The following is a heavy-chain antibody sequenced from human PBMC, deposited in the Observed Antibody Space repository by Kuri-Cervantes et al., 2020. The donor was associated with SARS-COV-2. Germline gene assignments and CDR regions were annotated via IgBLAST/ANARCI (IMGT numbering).Heavy chain of an antibody. V-gene: IGHV3-30-3*01. CDR3: ARDGKYCSSTSCPTLSSGDYYYYYMGV. J-gene: IGHJ6*03. D-gene: IGHD2-2*01. CDR1: GFTFSSYA. CDR2: ISYDGSNK. Sequence: GESLKISCTASGFTFSSYAMHWVRQAPGKGLEWVAVISYDGSNKYYADSVKGRFTISRDNSKNTLYLQMNSLRAEDTAVYYCARDGKYCSSTSCPTLSSGDYYYYYMGVWGKGTTVTVSS.